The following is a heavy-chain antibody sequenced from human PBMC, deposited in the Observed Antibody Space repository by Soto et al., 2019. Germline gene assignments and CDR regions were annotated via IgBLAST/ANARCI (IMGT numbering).Heavy chain of an antibody. V-gene: IGHV4-31*03. D-gene: IGHD3-10*01. CDR2: IYYSGST. CDR3: ARGYSYYYGSGNNWFDP. J-gene: IGHJ5*02. Sequence: PSETLSLTCTVSGGSISSGGYSWSWIRQHPGKGLEWIGYIYYSGSTYYNPSLKSRVTISVDTSKNQFSLKLSSVTAADTAVYYCARGYSYYYGSGNNWFDPWGQGTLVTVSS. CDR1: GGSISSGGYS.